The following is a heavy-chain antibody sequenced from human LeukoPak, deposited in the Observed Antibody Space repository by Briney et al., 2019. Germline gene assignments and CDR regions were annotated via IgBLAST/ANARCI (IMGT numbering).Heavy chain of an antibody. D-gene: IGHD2-2*01. CDR3: ASGYCSSTNCYSYYYYYGMDV. Sequence: PGGSLRLSCAASGFTFSSYAMHWVRQAPGKGLEWVAVISYDGSNKYYADSVKGRFTISRDNSKNTLYLQMNSLRAEDTAAYYCASGYCSSTNCYSYYYYYGMDVWGQGTTVTVSS. CDR1: GFTFSSYA. V-gene: IGHV3-30*04. CDR2: ISYDGSNK. J-gene: IGHJ6*02.